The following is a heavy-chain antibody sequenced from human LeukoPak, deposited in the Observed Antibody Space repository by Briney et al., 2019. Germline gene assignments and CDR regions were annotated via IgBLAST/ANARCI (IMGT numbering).Heavy chain of an antibody. V-gene: IGHV3-23*01. D-gene: IGHD2-15*01. CDR2: ISGSGGST. Sequence: QPGGSLRLSYAASGFTSSSSAMSWVRQAPGKGLEWVSAISGSGGSTYYADSVKGRFTSSRDNSKNTPYLQMNSLRAEDTAVYYCAKDSTGSGVSSGIAWGDQGTLVTVSS. CDR1: GFTSSSSA. CDR3: AKDSTGSGVSSGIAW. J-gene: IGHJ4*02.